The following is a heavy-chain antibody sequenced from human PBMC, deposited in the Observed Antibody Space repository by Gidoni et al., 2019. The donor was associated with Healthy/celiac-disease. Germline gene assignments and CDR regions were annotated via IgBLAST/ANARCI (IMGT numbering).Heavy chain of an antibody. D-gene: IGHD3-22*01. CDR2: INPSGGST. V-gene: IGHV1-46*01. CDR1: GYTFTSYY. CDR3: ATPQNYYDSSGDAFDI. Sequence: QVQLVQSGAEVKKPGASVKVSCKASGYTFTSYYMHWVRQAPGQGLEWMGIINPSGGSTSYAQEFQGRVTMTRDTSTSTVYMELSSLSSEDTAVYYCATPQNYYDSSGDAFDIWGQGTMVTVSS. J-gene: IGHJ3*02.